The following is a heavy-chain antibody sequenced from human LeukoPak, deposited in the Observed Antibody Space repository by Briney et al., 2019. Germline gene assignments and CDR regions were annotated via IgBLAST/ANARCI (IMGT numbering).Heavy chain of an antibody. V-gene: IGHV3-66*02. CDR1: GFTVSSNY. Sequence: QPGGSLRLSCAVSGFTVSSNYMTWVRQAPGKGLEWVSVIYRGGDIYYADSVKGRFTISRDNSKNTLYLQMDSLRAEDTAVYYCARRFCGSSICYPGNMDVWGKGTTVTVSS. D-gene: IGHD2-2*01. CDR2: IYRGGDI. CDR3: ARRFCGSSICYPGNMDV. J-gene: IGHJ6*03.